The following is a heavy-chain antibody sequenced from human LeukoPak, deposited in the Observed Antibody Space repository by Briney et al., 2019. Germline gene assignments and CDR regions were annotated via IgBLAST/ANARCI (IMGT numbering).Heavy chain of an antibody. CDR3: AKQTYYYDSSGYYFDY. D-gene: IGHD3-22*01. Sequence: PGGSLRLSCAASGFTFSSYWMHWVRQAAGKGLVRDSRINSDGSSTSYADSVKGRFTISRDNAKNTLYLQMNSLRAEDTAVYYCAKQTYYYDSSGYYFDYWGQGTLVTVSS. CDR1: GFTFSSYW. V-gene: IGHV3-74*01. J-gene: IGHJ4*02. CDR2: INSDGSST.